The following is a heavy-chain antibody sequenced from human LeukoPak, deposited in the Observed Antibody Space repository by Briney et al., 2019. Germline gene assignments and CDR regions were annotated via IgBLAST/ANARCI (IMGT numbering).Heavy chain of an antibody. Sequence: PGGSLRLSCAASGFTFNTYAIHWVRQAPGKGLEWVAVILYDGNNKFYADSVKGRFTISRDNSKNTLYLQMNSLRAEDTAVYYCARGKYGDYSPGLDYWGQGTLVTVSS. CDR1: GFTFNTYA. CDR2: ILYDGNNK. CDR3: ARGKYGDYSPGLDY. D-gene: IGHD4-17*01. J-gene: IGHJ4*02. V-gene: IGHV3-30*01.